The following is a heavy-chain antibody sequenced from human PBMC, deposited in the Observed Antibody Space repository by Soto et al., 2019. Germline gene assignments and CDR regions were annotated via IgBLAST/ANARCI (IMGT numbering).Heavy chain of an antibody. CDR2: IWYDGSNK. J-gene: IGHJ6*02. CDR3: AREGSEYQLLFSYYYGMDV. Sequence: PVGSLRLSCAASGFTFSSYGMHWVRQAPGKGLEWVAVIWYDGSNKYYADSVKGRFTISRDNSKNTLYLQMNSLRAEDTAVYYCAREGSEYQLLFSYYYGMDVWGQGTTVTVSS. V-gene: IGHV3-33*01. CDR1: GFTFSSYG. D-gene: IGHD2-2*01.